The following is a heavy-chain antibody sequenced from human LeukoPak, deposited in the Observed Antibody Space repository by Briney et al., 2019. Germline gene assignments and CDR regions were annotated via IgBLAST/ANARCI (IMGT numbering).Heavy chain of an antibody. Sequence: TLSLTCAVSGGSISSGGYSWSWIRQPPGKGLEWIGYIYHSGSTYYNPSLKSRVTIYVDRSKNQFSLKLSSVTAADTAVYYCARGGEYCSGGSCYWWFDPWGQETLLTXSS. D-gene: IGHD2-15*01. V-gene: IGHV4-30-2*01. CDR3: ARGGEYCSGGSCYWWFDP. J-gene: IGHJ5*02. CDR1: GGSISSGGYS. CDR2: IYHSGST.